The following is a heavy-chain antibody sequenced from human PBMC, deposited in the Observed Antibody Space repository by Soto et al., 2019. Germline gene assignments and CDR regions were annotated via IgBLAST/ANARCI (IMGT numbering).Heavy chain of an antibody. V-gene: IGHV3-30-3*01. Sequence: QVQLVESGGGVVQPGRSLRLSCAASGFTFSSYAMHWVRQAPGKGLEWVAVISYDGINKYYADSVKGRFTISRDNSKNTLYLQMNSLRAEDTAVYYCARDPLWGTAMVLCYFDLWGRGTPVTVSS. CDR1: GFTFSSYA. CDR2: ISYDGINK. J-gene: IGHJ2*01. D-gene: IGHD5-18*01. CDR3: ARDPLWGTAMVLCYFDL.